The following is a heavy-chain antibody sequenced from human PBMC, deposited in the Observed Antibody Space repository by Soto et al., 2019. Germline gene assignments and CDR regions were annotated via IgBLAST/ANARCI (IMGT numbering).Heavy chain of an antibody. J-gene: IGHJ4*02. CDR2: ISATGGST. Sequence: VQVLDSGGGLVQPGGSLRLSCAASGFTFNNYAMNWVRQAPGKGLEWVATISATGGSTYYADSVKGRFTISRDNSKNTLYLQMNGLRVEDTAVYYCAKDRLAGNFDYWGQGTQVTVSS. CDR1: GFTFNNYA. V-gene: IGHV3-23*01. CDR3: AKDRLAGNFDY.